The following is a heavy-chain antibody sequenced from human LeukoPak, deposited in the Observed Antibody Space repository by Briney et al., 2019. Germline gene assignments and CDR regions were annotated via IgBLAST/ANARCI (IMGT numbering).Heavy chain of an antibody. J-gene: IGHJ4*02. CDR3: AKLGYCSSTSCYEDYFDY. CDR1: GYTLTELS. D-gene: IGHD2-2*01. CDR2: FDPEDGET. Sequence: ASVKVSCKVSGYTLTELSMHWVRQAPGKGLEWMGGFDPEDGETIYAQKFQGRVTTTEDTSTDTAYMELSSLRSEDTAVYYCAKLGYCSSTSCYEDYFDYWGQGTLVTVSS. V-gene: IGHV1-24*01.